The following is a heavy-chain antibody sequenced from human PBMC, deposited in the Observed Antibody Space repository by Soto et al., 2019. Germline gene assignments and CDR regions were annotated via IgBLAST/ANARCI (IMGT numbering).Heavy chain of an antibody. Sequence: QVQLVQSGAEVKKPGASVKVSCKASGYSFATYGFSWVRHAPGQGLECVGWISAHNGDTHYSQKFQGRVTLTTDTSTNTGYMELRSLTSDDTAVYFCATEPIYYNDGSGYYPLGHWGQGTLVTVSS. V-gene: IGHV1-18*04. J-gene: IGHJ4*02. CDR1: GYSFATYG. CDR2: ISAHNGDT. CDR3: ATEPIYYNDGSGYYPLGH. D-gene: IGHD3-22*01.